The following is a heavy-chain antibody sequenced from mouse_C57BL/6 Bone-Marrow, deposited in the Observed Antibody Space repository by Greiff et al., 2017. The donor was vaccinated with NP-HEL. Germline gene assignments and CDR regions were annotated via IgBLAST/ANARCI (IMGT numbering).Heavy chain of an antibody. J-gene: IGHJ1*03. CDR3: TPYYYGSEYFDV. D-gene: IGHD1-1*01. CDR2: IDPENGDT. CDR1: GFNIKDDY. Sequence: EVKLMESGAELVRPGASVKLSCTASGFNIKDDYMHWVKQRPEQGLEWIGWIDPENGDTEYASKFQGKATITADTSSNTAYLQLSSLTSEDTAVYYCTPYYYGSEYFDVWGTGTTVTVSS. V-gene: IGHV14-4*01.